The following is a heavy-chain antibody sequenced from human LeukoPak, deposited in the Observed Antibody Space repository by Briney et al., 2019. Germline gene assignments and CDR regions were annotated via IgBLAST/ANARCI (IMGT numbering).Heavy chain of an antibody. J-gene: IGHJ4*02. CDR3: ARGPRRRYNWNYFDY. V-gene: IGHV4-4*02. Sequence: SETLSLTCGVSGDSIVSSNWWSWVRQPPGKGLEWIGEIYHSGSTNYNPSLKSRVTISVDKSTNHFSLKLTSVTAADTAVYYCARGPRRRYNWNYFDYWGQGTLVTVSS. D-gene: IGHD1-20*01. CDR2: IYHSGST. CDR1: GDSIVSSNW.